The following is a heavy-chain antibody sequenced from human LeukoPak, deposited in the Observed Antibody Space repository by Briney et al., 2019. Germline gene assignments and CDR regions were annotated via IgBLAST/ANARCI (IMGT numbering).Heavy chain of an antibody. CDR3: ARAAGFYDSGGYYSGFDP. V-gene: IGHV4-4*07. D-gene: IGHD3-22*01. Sequence: PSETLSLTCTVSGGSMSNYYWNWIRQPARKGLEWIGRIFSSGSTNYNPSLKSRVTMSVDTSNNQFSLKLTSVTAADTAVYYCARAAGFYDSGGYYSGFDPWGQGILVTVSS. J-gene: IGHJ5*02. CDR2: IFSSGST. CDR1: GGSMSNYY.